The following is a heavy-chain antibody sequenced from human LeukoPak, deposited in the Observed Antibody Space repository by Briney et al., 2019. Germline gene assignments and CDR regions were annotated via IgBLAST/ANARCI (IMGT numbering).Heavy chain of an antibody. CDR3: TRVDPRGSYSLDY. CDR1: GFTFGDHY. CDR2: TRNKANKYTT. V-gene: IGHV3-72*01. Sequence: GGSLRLSCAASGFTFGDHYMDWVRQAPGKGLEWVGRTRNKANKYTTEYAASVKGRFTISRDDSKNSLYLQMNSLKTEDTAVYYCTRVDPRGSYSLDYWGQGTLVTVSS. J-gene: IGHJ4*02. D-gene: IGHD1-26*01.